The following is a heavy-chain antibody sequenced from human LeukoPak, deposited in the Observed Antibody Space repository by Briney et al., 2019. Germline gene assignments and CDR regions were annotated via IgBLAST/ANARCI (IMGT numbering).Heavy chain of an antibody. Sequence: SETLSLTCTVSGGPISSYYWSWIRQPAGKGLEWIGRIYTSGSTDYNPSLKSRVTMSVDTSKNQFSLKLSSVTAADTAVYYCARDGVAAAGLDYWGQGTLVTVSS. V-gene: IGHV4-4*07. J-gene: IGHJ4*02. CDR1: GGPISSYY. CDR3: ARDGVAAAGLDY. CDR2: IYTSGST. D-gene: IGHD6-13*01.